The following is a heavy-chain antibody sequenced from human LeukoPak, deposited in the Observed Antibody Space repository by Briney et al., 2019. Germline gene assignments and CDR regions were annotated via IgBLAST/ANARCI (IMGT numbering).Heavy chain of an antibody. CDR1: GFTFSSYA. D-gene: IGHD3-10*01. V-gene: IGHV3-23*01. CDR3: AKDHRYYGSGRPIKYYYYYYMDV. CDR2: ISGSGGST. Sequence: GGSLRLSCAASGFTFSSYAMSWVRQAPGKGVEWVSAISGSGGSTYYADSVKGRFTISRDNSKNTLYLQMNSLRADDTAVYYCAKDHRYYGSGRPIKYYYYYYMDVWGKGTTVTVSS. J-gene: IGHJ6*03.